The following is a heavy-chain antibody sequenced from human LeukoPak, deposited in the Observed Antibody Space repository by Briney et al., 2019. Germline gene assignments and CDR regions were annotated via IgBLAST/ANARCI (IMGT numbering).Heavy chain of an antibody. CDR1: GFTFSSYW. V-gene: IGHV3-7*01. Sequence: GGSLRLSCAASGFTFSSYWMDWVRQAPGKGLEWVANIKQDGSEKYYVDSVKGRFTISRDNAKNSLYLQMNSLRAEDTAVYYCAREGSSGWYEFDYWGQGTLVTVSS. CDR2: IKQDGSEK. D-gene: IGHD6-19*01. J-gene: IGHJ4*02. CDR3: AREGSSGWYEFDY.